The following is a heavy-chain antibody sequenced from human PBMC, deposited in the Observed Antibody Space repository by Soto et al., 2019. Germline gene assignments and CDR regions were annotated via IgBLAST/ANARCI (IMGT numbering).Heavy chain of an antibody. Sequence: VQLVESGGGVVQPGRSLRLSRAASGFTFSRYGMHWDRQAPGKGLEWVAVIWYDGSNKYYADSVKGRFTISRDNSKNTLYLQMNSLRAEDTAVYYCARDGAPLGSSSWYNSFDPWGQGTLVTVSS. V-gene: IGHV3-33*01. CDR3: ARDGAPLGSSSWYNSFDP. J-gene: IGHJ5*02. D-gene: IGHD6-13*01. CDR1: GFTFSRYG. CDR2: IWYDGSNK.